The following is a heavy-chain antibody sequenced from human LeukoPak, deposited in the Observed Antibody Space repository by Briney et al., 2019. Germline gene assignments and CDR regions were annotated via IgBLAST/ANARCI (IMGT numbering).Heavy chain of an antibody. CDR3: AREPDVDMSTFRGEAFDI. D-gene: IGHD5-24*01. V-gene: IGHV1-69*04. CDR1: GGIFSSYT. J-gene: IGHJ3*02. CDR2: AIPILGIA. Sequence: RASVKVSCKASGGIFSSYTFNWVRQAPGQGLEWMGRAIPILGIATYAQKFQGRITITADKSTSTAYMELSSLRSDDTAMYYCAREPDVDMSTFRGEAFDIWGQGTMVTASS.